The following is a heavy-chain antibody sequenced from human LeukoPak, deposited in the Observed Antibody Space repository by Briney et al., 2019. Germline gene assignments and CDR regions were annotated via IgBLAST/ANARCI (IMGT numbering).Heavy chain of an antibody. CDR2: ISYDGSNK. J-gene: IGHJ3*01. V-gene: IGHV3-30-3*01. CDR3: AKDWASYSAFDF. D-gene: IGHD3-16*01. Sequence: PGRSLRLSCAASGFTFSSYAMHWVRQAPGKGLEWVAVISYDGSNKYYPDTVKGRFTISRDNFKNTLYLEMNVLRVEDTATYYCAKDWASYSAFDFWGHGTMVIVS. CDR1: GFTFSSYA.